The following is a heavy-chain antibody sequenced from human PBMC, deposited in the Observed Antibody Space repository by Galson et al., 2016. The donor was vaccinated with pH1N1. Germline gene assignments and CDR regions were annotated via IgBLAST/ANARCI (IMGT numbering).Heavy chain of an antibody. CDR1: GGSISTSNFY. J-gene: IGHJ4*02. CDR3: ARARKITRQTFWATADALRGGSGRFVY. V-gene: IGHV4-39*07. Sequence: SETRSLTCTVSGGSISTSNFYWGWIRQSPGKGLEWIGNIYYSGSTYYNPSLKSRVTISVDTSKKQFSLNLNSVTAADTAVYYCARARKITRQTFWATADALRGGSGRFVYWGQGTLVTVSS. D-gene: IGHD3-10*01. CDR2: IYYSGST.